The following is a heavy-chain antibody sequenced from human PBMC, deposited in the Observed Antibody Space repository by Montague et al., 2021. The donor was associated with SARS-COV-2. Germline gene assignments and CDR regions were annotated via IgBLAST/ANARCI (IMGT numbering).Heavy chain of an antibody. CDR2: IYYSGST. J-gene: IGHJ4*02. CDR1: GRSISSYY. CDR3: ARDSHYYDSSGHFDY. D-gene: IGHD3-22*01. V-gene: IGHV4-59*13. Sequence: SEILSLTCTVSGRSISSYYWSWIRQPPGKGLEWIGYIYYSGSTNYNPSLKSRVTISVDTSKNQFSLKLSSVTAADTAVYYCARDSHYYDSSGHFDYWGQGTLVTVSS.